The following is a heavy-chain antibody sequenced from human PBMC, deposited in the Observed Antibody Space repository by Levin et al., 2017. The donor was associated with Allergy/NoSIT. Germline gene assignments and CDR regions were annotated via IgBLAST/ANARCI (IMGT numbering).Heavy chain of an antibody. J-gene: IGHJ4*02. Sequence: PGGSLRLSCTVSGGSISSYYWRWIRQPPGKGLEWIGYIYYSGSTNYNPSLKSRVTISVDTSKNQFSLKLSSVTAADTAVYYCARHGYSYGYLLDYWGQGTLVTVSS. CDR2: IYYSGST. D-gene: IGHD5-18*01. CDR1: GGSISSYY. V-gene: IGHV4-59*01. CDR3: ARHGYSYGYLLDY.